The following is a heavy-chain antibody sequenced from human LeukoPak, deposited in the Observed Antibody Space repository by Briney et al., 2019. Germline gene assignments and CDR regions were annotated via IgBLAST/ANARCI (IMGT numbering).Heavy chain of an antibody. CDR2: INHSGST. D-gene: IGHD3-22*01. Sequence: SETLSLTCAVYGGSFSGYYWSWIRQPPGKGLEWIGEINHSGSTNYNPSLKSRVTISVDTSKNQFSLKLSSVTAADTAVYYCARGKVGGYQHWGQGTLVTVSS. CDR1: GGSFSGYY. V-gene: IGHV4-34*01. J-gene: IGHJ1*01. CDR3: ARGKVGGYQH.